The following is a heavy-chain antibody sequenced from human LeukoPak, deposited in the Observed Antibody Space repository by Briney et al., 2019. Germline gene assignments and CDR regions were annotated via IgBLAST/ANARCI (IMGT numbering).Heavy chain of an antibody. CDR3: VREGTGVLRHLAY. CDR2: ISWNSGSI. CDR1: GFTFDDYA. J-gene: IGHJ4*02. Sequence: GGSLRLSCAAFGFTFDDYAMHWVRQAPGKGLEWVSGISWNSGSIGYADSVKGRFTISRDNAKNSLFLQMNSLRVEDTAVYFCVREGTGVLRHLAYWGQGSLVTVSS. D-gene: IGHD3-9*01. V-gene: IGHV3-9*01.